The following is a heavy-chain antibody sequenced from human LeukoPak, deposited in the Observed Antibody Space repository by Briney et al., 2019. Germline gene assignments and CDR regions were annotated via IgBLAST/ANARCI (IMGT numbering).Heavy chain of an antibody. CDR1: GYTFTGYY. CDR3: ARVSRFLEWSGYYYYMDV. J-gene: IGHJ6*03. V-gene: IGHV1-8*03. D-gene: IGHD3-3*01. Sequence: ASVKVSCKASGYTFTGYYMHWVRQATGQGLEWMGWMNPNSGNTGYAQKFQGRVTITRNTSISTAYMELSSLRSEDTAVYYCARVSRFLEWSGYYYYMDVWGKGTTVTVSS. CDR2: MNPNSGNT.